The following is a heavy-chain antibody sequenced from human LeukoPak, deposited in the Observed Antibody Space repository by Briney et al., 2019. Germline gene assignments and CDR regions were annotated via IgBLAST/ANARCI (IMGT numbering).Heavy chain of an antibody. D-gene: IGHD3-10*01. CDR2: ISSSSSYI. CDR3: ARDSVVRGVIDY. CDR1: GFTFSSYA. J-gene: IGHJ4*02. V-gene: IGHV3-21*01. Sequence: PGGSLRLSCAASGFTFSSYAMRWVRQAPGKGLEWVSSISSSSSYIYYADSVKGRFTISRDNAKNSLYLQMNSLRAEDTAVYYCARDSVVRGVIDYWGQGTLVTVSS.